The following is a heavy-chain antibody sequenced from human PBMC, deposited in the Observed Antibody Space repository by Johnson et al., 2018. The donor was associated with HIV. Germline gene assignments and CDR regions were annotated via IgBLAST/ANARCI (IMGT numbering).Heavy chain of an antibody. CDR2: ISWNSGSI. CDR1: GFTFDDYA. Sequence: VQLVESGGGLIQRGGSLRLSCAASGFTFDDYAMHWVRQAPGKGLEWVSGISWNSGSIGYADSVKGRFTISRDNAKNSLYLQMNSLRAEDTAVYYCANWAYYYGSGYAFDIWGQGTMVTVSS. D-gene: IGHD3-10*01. J-gene: IGHJ3*02. CDR3: ANWAYYYGSGYAFDI. V-gene: IGHV3-9*01.